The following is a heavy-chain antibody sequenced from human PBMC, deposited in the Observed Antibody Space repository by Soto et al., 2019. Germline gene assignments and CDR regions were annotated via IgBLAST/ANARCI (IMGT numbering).Heavy chain of an antibody. CDR2: FSHDGTNH. V-gene: IGHV3-30-3*01. J-gene: IGHJ1*01. D-gene: IGHD3-22*01. CDR3: AREDDSSGYAGTFRL. Sequence: GGSLRLSCAASGFTFSSYIMHWVRQAPGKGLEWLTVFSHDGTNHLYADSVRGRFTISRDNSKNTLYLQMNSLRAEDTALYYCAREDDSSGYAGTFRLWGQGILVTVSS. CDR1: GFTFSSYI.